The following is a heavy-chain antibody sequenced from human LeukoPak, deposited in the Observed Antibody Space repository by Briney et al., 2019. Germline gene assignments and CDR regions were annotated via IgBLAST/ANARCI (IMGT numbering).Heavy chain of an antibody. CDR2: VSTYNSDT. Sequence: ASVTVSCKASGYRFSSNGISWVRQAPGQGLEWVGWVSTYNSDTNYAPKFQGRVTMTKDTSTSTVYMEVRSLRTDDTAVYYCALDNWNEFDPWGQGTLVTVSS. V-gene: IGHV1-18*01. CDR1: GYRFSSNG. D-gene: IGHD1-1*01. J-gene: IGHJ5*02. CDR3: ALDNWNEFDP.